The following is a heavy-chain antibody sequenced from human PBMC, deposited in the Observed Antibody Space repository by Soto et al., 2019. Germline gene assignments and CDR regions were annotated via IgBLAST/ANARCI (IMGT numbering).Heavy chain of an antibody. J-gene: IGHJ4*02. CDR2: ITPIYPTT. CDR1: GGTFYTYT. D-gene: IGHD1-20*01. CDR3: ARIPRSSFPNSDDLDS. V-gene: IGHV1-69*15. Sequence: QVQLVQSGAEVRKPGSSVQVSCKASGGTFYTYTFSWVRQAPGQGLEWMGSITPIYPTTNYAEKFQGRLTVTADGSTNTAYMDLNSLTSEDTAVYYCARIPRSSFPNSDDLDSWGQGTLVTVSS.